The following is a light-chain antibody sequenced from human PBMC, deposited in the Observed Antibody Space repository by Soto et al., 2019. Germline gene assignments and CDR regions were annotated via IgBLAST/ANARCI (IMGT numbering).Light chain of an antibody. J-gene: IGLJ2*01. V-gene: IGLV3-21*01. CDR1: NIGSKS. CDR3: QVWESSSDVV. CDR2: YDS. Sequence: SSELTQPPSVSVAPGKTARITRGGKNIGSKSVHWYQQKPGQAPVMFIYYDSDRPSGIPERFSGSNSGNTATLTISRVEAGDEADYYCQVWESSSDVVFGGGTQLTVL.